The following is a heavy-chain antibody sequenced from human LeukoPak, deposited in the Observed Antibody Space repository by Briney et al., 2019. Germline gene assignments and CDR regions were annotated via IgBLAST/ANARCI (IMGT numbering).Heavy chain of an antibody. CDR1: GYSISSGYY. D-gene: IGHD1-7*01. CDR2: IYHSGST. V-gene: IGHV4-38-2*02. CDR3: RRDLELGWFDP. J-gene: IGHJ5*02. Sequence: PSETLSLTCTVSGYSISSGYYWCCIRQPPGKGLEWIGSIYHSGSTYYNPSLKSRVTISVESYKNLFSLMLSSVAAEDTAVYYCRRDLELGWFDPWGQGTLVTVSS.